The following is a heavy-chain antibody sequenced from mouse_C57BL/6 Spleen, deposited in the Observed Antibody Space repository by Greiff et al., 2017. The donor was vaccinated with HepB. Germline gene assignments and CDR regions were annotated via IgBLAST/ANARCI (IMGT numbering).Heavy chain of an antibody. Sequence: VQLKESGPELVKPGASVKISCKASGYAFSSSWMNWVKQRPGKGLEWIGRIYPGDGDTNYNGKFKGKATLTADKSSSTAYMQLSSLTSEDSAVYFCARGGFITTVVADYWGQGTTLTVSS. D-gene: IGHD1-1*01. J-gene: IGHJ2*01. CDR2: IYPGDGDT. V-gene: IGHV1-82*01. CDR1: GYAFSSSW. CDR3: ARGGFITTVVADY.